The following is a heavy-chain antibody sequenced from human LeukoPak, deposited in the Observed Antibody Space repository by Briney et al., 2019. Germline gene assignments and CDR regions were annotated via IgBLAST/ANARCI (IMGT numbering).Heavy chain of an antibody. V-gene: IGHV3-30*04. CDR3: AREKGYCSGGSCPDAFDI. D-gene: IGHD2-15*01. CDR1: GFNFSNYA. J-gene: IGHJ3*02. Sequence: PGRSLRLSCAASGFNFSNYAIHWVRQAPGKGLGWVAVISYDGRNKLYADSVKGRFTISRDNSKNTLYLQMNSLRVEDTAVYYCAREKGYCSGGSCPDAFDIWGQGTMVTVSS. CDR2: ISYDGRNK.